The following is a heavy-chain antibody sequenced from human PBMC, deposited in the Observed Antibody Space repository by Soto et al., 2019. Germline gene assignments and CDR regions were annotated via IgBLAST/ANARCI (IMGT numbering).Heavy chain of an antibody. CDR3: ASWLKTSGWYVLLEGSFDY. Sequence: PGGSLRLSYAASGFTFSSYWMTWVRQAPGKGLEWVANIKQDGSAKYYVDSVKGRFTISRDDAKNSLYLQMNSLRAEDTAVYYCASWLKTSGWYVLLEGSFDYWGQGTLVTVSS. D-gene: IGHD6-19*01. CDR1: GFTFSSYW. J-gene: IGHJ4*02. V-gene: IGHV3-7*01. CDR2: IKQDGSAK.